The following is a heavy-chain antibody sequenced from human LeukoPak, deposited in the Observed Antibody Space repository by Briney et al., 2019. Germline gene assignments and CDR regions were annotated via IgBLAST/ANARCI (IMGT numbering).Heavy chain of an antibody. CDR3: ARVIVGANPLPDAFDI. V-gene: IGHV1-69*13. Sequence: SVKVSCKASGGTFSSYAISWVRQAPGQGLEWMGGIIPIFGTANYAQKFQGRVTITADESTSTAYMELSSLRSEDTAVYYCARVIVGANPLPDAFDIWGQGTTVTVSS. CDR1: GGTFSSYA. J-gene: IGHJ3*02. D-gene: IGHD1-26*01. CDR2: IIPIFGTA.